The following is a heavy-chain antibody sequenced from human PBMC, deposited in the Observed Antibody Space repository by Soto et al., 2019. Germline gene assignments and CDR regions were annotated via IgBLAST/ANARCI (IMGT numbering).Heavy chain of an antibody. CDR3: ARRYYDSSGYYSWYFDY. CDR1: GGSISSGGYS. D-gene: IGHD3-22*01. V-gene: IGHV4-30-2*01. Sequence: SETLSLTCAVSGGSISSGGYSWSWIRQPPGKGLEWIGYIYHSGSTYYNTSLKSRVTISVDRSKNQFSLKLSSVTAADTAVYYCARRYYDSSGYYSWYFDYWGQGTLVTVSS. CDR2: IYHSGST. J-gene: IGHJ4*02.